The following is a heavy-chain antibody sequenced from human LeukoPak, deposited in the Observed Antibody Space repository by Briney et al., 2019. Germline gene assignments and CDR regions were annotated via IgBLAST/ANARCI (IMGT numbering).Heavy chain of an antibody. CDR1: GFTFSSYG. CDR3: AKDLIWFGELNPFDY. Sequence: GGSLRLSCAASGFTFSSYGMHWARQAPGKGLEWVAFIRYDGSNKYYADSVKGRFTISRDNSKNTLYLQMNSLRAEDTAVYYCAKDLIWFGELNPFDYWGQGTLVTVSS. CDR2: IRYDGSNK. V-gene: IGHV3-30*02. D-gene: IGHD3-10*01. J-gene: IGHJ4*02.